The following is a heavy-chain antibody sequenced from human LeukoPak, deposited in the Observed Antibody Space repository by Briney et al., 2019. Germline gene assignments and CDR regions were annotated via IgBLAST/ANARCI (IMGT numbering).Heavy chain of an antibody. CDR2: ISDSGGST. J-gene: IGHJ4*02. CDR1: GFTFSSHA. CDR3: ADRNVNRPIDY. V-gene: IGHV3-23*01. Sequence: PGGSLRLSCAASGFTFSSHAMSWVRQAPGKGLEWVSGISDSGGSTYYADSVKGRLTISRDNSKNTLYLQMSSLRAEDTAVYYCADRNVNRPIDYWGQGTLVTVSS. D-gene: IGHD1-14*01.